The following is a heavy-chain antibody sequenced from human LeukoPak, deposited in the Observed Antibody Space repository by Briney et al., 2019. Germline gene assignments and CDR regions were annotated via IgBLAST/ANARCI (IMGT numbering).Heavy chain of an antibody. CDR3: ARDQRRTYYYDSSGYGHFDY. Sequence: PGGSLRLSCAASGFTFSDYYMSWIRQAPGKGLEWVSYISSSGSTIYYADSVKGRLTISRDNAKNSLYLQMNSLRAEDTAVYYCARDQRRTYYYDSSGYGHFDYWGQGTLVTVSS. J-gene: IGHJ4*02. CDR1: GFTFSDYY. D-gene: IGHD3-22*01. CDR2: ISSSGSTI. V-gene: IGHV3-11*01.